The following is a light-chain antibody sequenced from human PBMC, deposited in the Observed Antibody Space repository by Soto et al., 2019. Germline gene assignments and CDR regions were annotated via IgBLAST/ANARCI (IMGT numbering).Light chain of an antibody. CDR3: QSYDSSLSGWV. J-gene: IGLJ3*02. CDR1: SSNFGSDYD. CDR2: DNN. V-gene: IGLV1-40*01. Sequence: QSVLTQPPSVSGAPGQRVTISCTGSSSNFGSDYDVHWYQQLPGTAPKLLIFDNNNRPSGVPDRFSGSKSGTSASLAITGLQPEDEADYYCQSYDSSLSGWVFGGGTKVTVL.